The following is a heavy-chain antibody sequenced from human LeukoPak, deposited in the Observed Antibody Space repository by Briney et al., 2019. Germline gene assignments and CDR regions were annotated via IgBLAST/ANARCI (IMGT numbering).Heavy chain of an antibody. CDR2: ISWNSGNI. V-gene: IGHV3-9*01. J-gene: IGHJ6*02. CDR1: GFTFDDYA. Sequence: PGRSLRLSCAASGFTFDDYAMHWVRQAPGKGLEWVSGISWNSGNIDYADSVKGRFTISRDNAKNSLYLQMNSLRAEDTAVYFCGRAMDVWGQGTTVTVSS. CDR3: GRAMDV.